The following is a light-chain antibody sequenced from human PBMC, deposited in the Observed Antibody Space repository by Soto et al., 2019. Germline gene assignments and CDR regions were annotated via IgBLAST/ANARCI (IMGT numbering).Light chain of an antibody. V-gene: IGLV2-14*01. CDR1: SRDVGGYNS. CDR2: DVS. CDR3: ISYTTGGTYV. J-gene: IGLJ1*01. Sequence: QSALTQPASVSGSPGLSIAISCTGTSRDVGGYNSVSWYQQQPGKVTKLMIFDVSNRPSGVSNRFSGSKSSNTASLTISGLQAEDEGDYYCISYTTGGTYVFGTGTKLTVL.